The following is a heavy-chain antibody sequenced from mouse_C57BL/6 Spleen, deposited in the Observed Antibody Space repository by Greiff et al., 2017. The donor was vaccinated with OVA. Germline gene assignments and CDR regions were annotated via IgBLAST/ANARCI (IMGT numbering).Heavy chain of an antibody. V-gene: IGHV3-6*01. Sequence: EVKLMESGPGLVKPSQSLSLTCSVTGYSITSGYYWNWIRQFPGNKLEWMGYISYDGSNNYNPSLKNRISITRDTSKNQFFLKLNSVTTEDTATYYCAREENYGSSYTAWFAYWGQGTLVTVSA. J-gene: IGHJ3*01. D-gene: IGHD1-1*01. CDR2: ISYDGSN. CDR1: GYSITSGYY. CDR3: AREENYGSSYTAWFAY.